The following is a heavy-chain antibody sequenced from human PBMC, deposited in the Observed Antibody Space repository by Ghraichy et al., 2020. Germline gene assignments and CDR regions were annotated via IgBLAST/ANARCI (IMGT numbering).Heavy chain of an antibody. Sequence: SETLSLTCAVYGGSFSGYYWSWIRQPPGKGLEWIGEINHSGSTNYNPSLKSRVTISVDTSKNQFSLKLSSVTAADTAVYYCARGRIFGARSFDYWGQGTLVTVSS. CDR1: GGSFSGYY. D-gene: IGHD3-3*01. CDR3: ARGRIFGARSFDY. V-gene: IGHV4-34*01. J-gene: IGHJ4*02. CDR2: INHSGST.